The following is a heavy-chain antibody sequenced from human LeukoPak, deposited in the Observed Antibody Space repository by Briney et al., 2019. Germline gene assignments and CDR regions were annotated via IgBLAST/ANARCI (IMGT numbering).Heavy chain of an antibody. D-gene: IGHD1-1*01. V-gene: IGHV1-18*01. CDR2: INAYNGNT. Sequence: ASVKVSCKASGYTFNTYGFSWVRQAPGQGLEWMGWINAYNGNTNYAQKLQGRVTMITETSTSTAYMVLRSLRSDDTAVYYCARRQGTTLSFDYWGQGTLVTVSS. CDR3: ARRQGTTLSFDY. CDR1: GYTFNTYG. J-gene: IGHJ4*02.